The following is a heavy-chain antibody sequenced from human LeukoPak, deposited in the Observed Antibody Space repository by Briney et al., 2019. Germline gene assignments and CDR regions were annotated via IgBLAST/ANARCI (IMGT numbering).Heavy chain of an antibody. D-gene: IGHD5-18*01. CDR2: MSYDRFNK. J-gene: IGHJ4*02. V-gene: IGHV3-30*18. CDR3: AKTEGYSYGYYFDY. CDR1: GFTFSSYA. Sequence: QPGGSLRLSCAASGFTFSSYAMHWVRQSLGKGLEWVAFMSYDRFNKYYADSVKGRFTISRDNSKNTLYLQMNSLRAEDTAVYYCAKTEGYSYGYYFDYWGQGTLVTVSS.